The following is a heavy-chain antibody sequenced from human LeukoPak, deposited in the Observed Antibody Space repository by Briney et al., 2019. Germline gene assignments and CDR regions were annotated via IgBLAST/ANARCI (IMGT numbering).Heavy chain of an antibody. Sequence: GGSLRLSCAASGFTFSSYGMHWVRQAPGKGLEWVAVIWYDGSNKYYVDSVKGRFTISRDNAKNSLYLQMNSLRAEDTAVYYCARGSGWFDPWGQGTLVTVSS. CDR2: IWYDGSNK. D-gene: IGHD3-16*01. V-gene: IGHV3-33*03. CDR1: GFTFSSYG. CDR3: ARGSGWFDP. J-gene: IGHJ5*02.